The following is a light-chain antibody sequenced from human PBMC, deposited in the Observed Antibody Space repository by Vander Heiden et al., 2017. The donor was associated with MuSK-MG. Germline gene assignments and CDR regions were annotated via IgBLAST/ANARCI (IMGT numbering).Light chain of an antibody. CDR1: QSVSNNF. J-gene: IGKJ4*01. V-gene: IGKV3-20*01. CDR3: QQYGSARLT. Sequence: EIVLTQSPGTLSLSPGERATLSCRASQSVSNNFLAWYQQKPGQAPRLLIYGASSRATGIPDRFSGSGSGTDFTLTISRLEPEDFAVYYCQQYGSARLTFGAGTKVEIK. CDR2: GAS.